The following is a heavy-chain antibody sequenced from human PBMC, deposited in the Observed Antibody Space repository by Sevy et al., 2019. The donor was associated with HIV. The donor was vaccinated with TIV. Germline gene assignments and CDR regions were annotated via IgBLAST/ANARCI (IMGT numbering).Heavy chain of an antibody. J-gene: IGHJ4*02. CDR3: ARSYYYDSSGYDY. CDR1: GGTISSYA. Sequence: ASVKVSCKASGGTISSYAISWVRQAPGQGLEWMGGIIPIFGTANYAQKFQGRVTITADESTSTAYMELSSLRSEDTAVYYSARSYYYDSSGYDYWGQGTLVTVSS. CDR2: IIPIFGTA. V-gene: IGHV1-69*13. D-gene: IGHD3-22*01.